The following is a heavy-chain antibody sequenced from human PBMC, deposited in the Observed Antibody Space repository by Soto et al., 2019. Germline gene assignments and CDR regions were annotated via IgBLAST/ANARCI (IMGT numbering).Heavy chain of an antibody. D-gene: IGHD2-2*01. CDR3: ASLPATSDFDY. Sequence: PSETLSLTRAVSGGSISSSKWWGWVRQPPGKGLEWIGEIYHSGSTNYNPSLKSRVTISVDKSKNQFSLKLSSVTAADTAVYYCASLPATSDFDYWGQGTLVTVSS. CDR2: IYHSGST. CDR1: GGSISSSKW. J-gene: IGHJ4*02. V-gene: IGHV4-4*02.